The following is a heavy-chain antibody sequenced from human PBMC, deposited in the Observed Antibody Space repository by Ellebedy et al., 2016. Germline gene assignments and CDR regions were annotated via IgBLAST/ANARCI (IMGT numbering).Heavy chain of an antibody. Sequence: GGSLRLSCAASGFTFDEYTMHWVRQAPGKGLEWVSLITWDGGSSYYVDSVKGRFTISRDNSKNSLYLQMNSLRTEDTALYYCAKAAGRSILRYLEWPYYFDHWGQGTLVTVSS. CDR2: ITWDGGSS. CDR3: AKAAGRSILRYLEWPYYFDH. J-gene: IGHJ4*02. V-gene: IGHV3-43*01. D-gene: IGHD3-3*01. CDR1: GFTFDEYT.